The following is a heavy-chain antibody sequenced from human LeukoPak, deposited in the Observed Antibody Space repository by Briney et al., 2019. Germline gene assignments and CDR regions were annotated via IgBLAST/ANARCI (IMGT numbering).Heavy chain of an antibody. J-gene: IGHJ6*02. D-gene: IGHD2-15*01. Sequence: SVKVSCKASGGTFSSYAIGWVRQAPGQGLEWMGGIIPIFGTANYAQKFQGRVTITADESTSTAYMELSSLRSEDTAVYYCARRVAVVVAATGYYYYGMDVWGQGTTVTVSS. CDR1: GGTFSSYA. V-gene: IGHV1-69*13. CDR3: ARRVAVVVAATGYYYYGMDV. CDR2: IIPIFGTA.